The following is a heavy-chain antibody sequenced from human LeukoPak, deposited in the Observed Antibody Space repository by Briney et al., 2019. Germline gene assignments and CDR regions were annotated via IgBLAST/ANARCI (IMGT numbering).Heavy chain of an antibody. CDR1: GGSISSSNW. V-gene: IGHV4-4*02. CDR2: IYHSGST. CDR3: AALTTVTTRGAFDI. J-gene: IGHJ3*02. D-gene: IGHD4-17*01. Sequence: PSETLSLTCAVSGGSISSSNWWSWVRQPPGKGLEWIGEIYHSGSTNYNPSLKSRVTISVDKSKNQFSLKLSSVTAADTAVYYCAALTTVTTRGAFDIWGQGTMVTVSS.